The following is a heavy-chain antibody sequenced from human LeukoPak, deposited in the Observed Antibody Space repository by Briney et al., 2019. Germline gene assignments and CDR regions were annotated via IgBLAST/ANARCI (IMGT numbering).Heavy chain of an antibody. CDR3: ARSSSGSGWWNYYYYYMDV. J-gene: IGHJ6*03. V-gene: IGHV7-4-1*02. CDR2: INTNTGNP. Sequence: ASVKVSCKASGYTFTSYAMNWVRQAPGQGLEWMGWINTNTGNPTYAQGFTGRFVFSLDTSVSTAYLQISSLKAEDTAVYYCARSSSGSGWWNYYYYYMDVWGKGTTVTASS. D-gene: IGHD6-19*01. CDR1: GYTFTSYA.